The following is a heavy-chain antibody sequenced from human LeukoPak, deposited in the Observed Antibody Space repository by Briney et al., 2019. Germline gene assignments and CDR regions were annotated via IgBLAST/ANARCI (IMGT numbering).Heavy chain of an antibody. Sequence: ASVKVSCKASGYTFTSYYMHWVRQAPGQGLEWMGIINPSGGSTSYAQKFQGRVTMTRNTSISTAYMELSSLRSEDTAVYYCARAPYNSGYSFDYWGQGTLVTVSS. CDR1: GYTFTSYY. CDR2: INPSGGST. D-gene: IGHD6-19*01. J-gene: IGHJ4*02. CDR3: ARAPYNSGYSFDY. V-gene: IGHV1-46*01.